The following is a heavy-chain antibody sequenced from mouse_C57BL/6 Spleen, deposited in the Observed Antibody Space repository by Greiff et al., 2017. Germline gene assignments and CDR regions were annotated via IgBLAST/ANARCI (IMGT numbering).Heavy chain of an antibody. J-gene: IGHJ2*01. CDR3: TRADEGYFDY. V-gene: IGHV1-15*01. CDR2: IDPETGGT. Sequence: QVQLQQSGAELVRPGASVTLSCKASGYTFTDYEMHWVKQTPVHGLEWIGAIDPETGGTAYNQKFKGKAILTADKSSSTAYMELRSLTSEDSAVYYCTRADEGYFDYWGQGTTLTVSS. CDR1: GYTFTDYE.